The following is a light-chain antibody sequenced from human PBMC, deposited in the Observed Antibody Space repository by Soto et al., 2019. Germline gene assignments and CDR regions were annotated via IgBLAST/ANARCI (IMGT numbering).Light chain of an antibody. CDR3: QQYKNWPPYT. Sequence: EIVMTQSPATLSVSPGERATLSCRASQSVSNNLVWYQQKPGQAPRLLIYVASTRATGIPARFSGSGSGTEFPITISSLQSEDFAFYYCQQYKNWPPYTFGQGTKLEIK. CDR2: VAS. J-gene: IGKJ2*01. CDR1: QSVSNN. V-gene: IGKV3-15*01.